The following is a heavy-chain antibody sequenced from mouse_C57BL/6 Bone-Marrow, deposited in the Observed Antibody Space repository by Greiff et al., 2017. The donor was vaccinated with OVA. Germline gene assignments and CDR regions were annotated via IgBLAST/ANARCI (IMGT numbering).Heavy chain of an antibody. CDR3: VRGANYYGSSPFDY. J-gene: IGHJ2*01. D-gene: IGHD1-1*01. CDR1: GFSFNTYA. Sequence: EAGGGLVQPKGSLKLSCAASGFSFNTYAMNWVRQAPGKGLEWVARIRSKSNNYATYYADSVKDRFTISRDDSESMLYLQMNNLKTEDTAMYYCVRGANYYGSSPFDYWGQGTTLTVSS. CDR2: IRSKSNNYAT. V-gene: IGHV10-1*01.